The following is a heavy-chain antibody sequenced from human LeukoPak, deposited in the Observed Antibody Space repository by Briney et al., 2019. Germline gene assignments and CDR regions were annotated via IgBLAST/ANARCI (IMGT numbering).Heavy chain of an antibody. CDR2: IHYSGST. CDR3: ARDGVAGGFDY. D-gene: IGHD6-19*01. Sequence: SETLSLTCTVSGGSIGSYYWNWIRQAPGKGLEWIGYIHYSGSTNHNSSLKSRVTISVDTSKNQYSLKLSSVTAADTAVYYCARDGVAGGFDYWGQGTLVIVSS. CDR1: GGSIGSYY. V-gene: IGHV4-59*01. J-gene: IGHJ4*02.